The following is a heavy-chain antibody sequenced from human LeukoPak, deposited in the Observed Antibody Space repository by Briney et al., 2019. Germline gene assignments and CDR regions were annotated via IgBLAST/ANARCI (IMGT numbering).Heavy chain of an antibody. CDR1: GFTFSSYG. J-gene: IGHJ4*02. Sequence: TGGSLRLSCAASGFTFSSYGMHWVRQAPGKGLEWVAVISYDGSNKYYADSVKGRFTISRDNSKNTLYLQMNSLRAEDTAIYYCASRHYDFGYYWGQGTLVTVSS. V-gene: IGHV3-30*19. CDR3: ASRHYDFGYY. CDR2: ISYDGSNK. D-gene: IGHD4-17*01.